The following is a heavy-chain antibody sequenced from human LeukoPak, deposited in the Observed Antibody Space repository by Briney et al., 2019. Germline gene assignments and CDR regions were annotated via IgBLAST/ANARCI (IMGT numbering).Heavy chain of an antibody. D-gene: IGHD6-13*01. CDR3: AADYTGYSSSWIDAFDI. V-gene: IGHV1-58*01. CDR1: GFTFTSSA. J-gene: IGHJ3*02. Sequence: TSVNVSCKASGFTFTSSAVQWVRQARGQRLEWIGRIVVGSGNTNYAQKFQERVTITRDMSTSTAYMELSSLRSEDTAVYYCAADYTGYSSSWIDAFDIWGQGTMVTVSS. CDR2: IVVGSGNT.